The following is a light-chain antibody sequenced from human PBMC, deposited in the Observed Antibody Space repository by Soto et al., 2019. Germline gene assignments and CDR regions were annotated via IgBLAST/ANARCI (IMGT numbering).Light chain of an antibody. V-gene: IGKV3-11*01. Sequence: EIVLTQSPATLSLPPGERATLSCRASQSISSYLAWYQQKPGQAPRLLIYDASNRATGIPARFSGSGSGTDFTLTISSLEPEDFAVYFCQLYGGSHMFSFGQGTKLEIK. CDR3: QLYGGSHMFS. CDR1: QSISSY. J-gene: IGKJ2*01. CDR2: DAS.